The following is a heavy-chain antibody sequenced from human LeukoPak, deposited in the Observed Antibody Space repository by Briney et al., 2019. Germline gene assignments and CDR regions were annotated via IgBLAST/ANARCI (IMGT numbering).Heavy chain of an antibody. CDR3: ATWAFYHGMDV. Sequence: GGSLRLSCVASGLTFDGYAMHWVHQAPGKGLEWVSLINADGGRTYYADSVNGRFTISRDNSKNSLYLQMNSLRSEDSAVYYCATWAFYHGMDVWGQGTTVIVSS. CDR1: GLTFDGYA. D-gene: IGHD2/OR15-2a*01. J-gene: IGHJ6*02. CDR2: INADGGRT. V-gene: IGHV3-43*02.